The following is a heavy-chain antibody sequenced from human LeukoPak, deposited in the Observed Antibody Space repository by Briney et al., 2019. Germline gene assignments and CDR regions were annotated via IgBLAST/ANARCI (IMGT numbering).Heavy chain of an antibody. J-gene: IGHJ6*02. CDR1: GGSISSYY. V-gene: IGHV4-59*08. Sequence: SETLSLTCTVSGGSISSYYWSWIPQPPGRGLEWSGYIYYSGSTNYNPSLKSRVTISVDTSKNQFSLKLSSVTAADTAVYYCARSTVGVSYYYGMDVWGQGTTVTVSS. CDR2: IYYSGST. CDR3: ARSTVGVSYYYGMDV. D-gene: IGHD2-21*01.